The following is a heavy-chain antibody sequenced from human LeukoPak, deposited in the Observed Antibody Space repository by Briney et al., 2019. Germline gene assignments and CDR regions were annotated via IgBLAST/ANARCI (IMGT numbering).Heavy chain of an antibody. J-gene: IGHJ5*02. CDR3: AKPRYSSSWYWFDP. Sequence: GGSLRLSCAASGFTFSSYRMHWVRQAPGKGLVWVSRINSDGSSTSYADSVKGRFTISRDNAKNTLYLQMNSLRAEDTAVYYCAKPRYSSSWYWFDPWGQGTLVTVSS. D-gene: IGHD6-13*01. V-gene: IGHV3-74*01. CDR1: GFTFSSYR. CDR2: INSDGSST.